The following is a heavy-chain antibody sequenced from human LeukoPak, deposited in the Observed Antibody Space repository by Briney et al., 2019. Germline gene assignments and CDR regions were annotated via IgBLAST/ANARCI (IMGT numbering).Heavy chain of an antibody. V-gene: IGHV5-51*01. CDR1: GYSFTSYW. Sequence: GESLKISCKGSGYSFTSYWIGWVRQMPGKGLEWMGIIYPGDSDTRYSPSFQGQVTISADKSISTAYLQWSSLKASDTAMYYCARHRPLSDGDTAMIDAFDIWGQGTMVTVSS. CDR3: ARHRPLSDGDTAMIDAFDI. CDR2: IYPGDSDT. D-gene: IGHD5-18*01. J-gene: IGHJ3*02.